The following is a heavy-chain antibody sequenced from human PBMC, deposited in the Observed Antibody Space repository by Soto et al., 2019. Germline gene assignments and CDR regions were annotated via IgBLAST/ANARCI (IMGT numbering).Heavy chain of an antibody. CDR2: ISGSGAST. Sequence: GGSLRLSCAASGLTFSSYAMNWVRQAPGKGLEWVSGISGSGASTYYADSVKGRFTISRDNSKNTLYLQMNSLRAEDTAVYFCAKSPVVVLVPSSLGGNNWFDHWGQGTLVTVSS. D-gene: IGHD3-10*01. J-gene: IGHJ5*02. CDR3: AKSPVVVLVPSSLGGNNWFDH. V-gene: IGHV3-23*01. CDR1: GLTFSSYA.